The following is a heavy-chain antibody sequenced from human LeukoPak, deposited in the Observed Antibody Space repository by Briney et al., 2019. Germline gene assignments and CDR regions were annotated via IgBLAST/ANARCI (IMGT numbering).Heavy chain of an antibody. CDR3: ARDRARVYAIFRGFDP. V-gene: IGHV4-4*07. J-gene: IGHJ5*02. Sequence: SETLSLTCTVSGGSISSYYWSWIRQPAGRGLEWIGRIYTSGSTNYNPSLKSRVTMSVETSKNQFSLKLSSVTAADTAVYYCARDRARVYAIFRGFDPWGQGTLVTVSS. CDR1: GGSISSYY. CDR2: IYTSGST. D-gene: IGHD2-8*01.